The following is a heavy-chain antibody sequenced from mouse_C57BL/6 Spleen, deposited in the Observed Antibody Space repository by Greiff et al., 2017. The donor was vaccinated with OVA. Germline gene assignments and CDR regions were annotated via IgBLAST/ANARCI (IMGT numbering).Heavy chain of an antibody. Sequence: EVQLQQSGPELVKPGASVKISCKASGYTFTDYYMNWVKQSHGKSLEWIGDINPNNGGTSYNQKFKGKATLTVDKSSSTAYMELRSLTSEDSAVYYCARPGRELCFGYWGQGTTLTVSS. J-gene: IGHJ2*01. CDR2: INPNNGGT. V-gene: IGHV1-26*01. D-gene: IGHD3-1*01. CDR3: ARPGRELCFGY. CDR1: GYTFTDYY.